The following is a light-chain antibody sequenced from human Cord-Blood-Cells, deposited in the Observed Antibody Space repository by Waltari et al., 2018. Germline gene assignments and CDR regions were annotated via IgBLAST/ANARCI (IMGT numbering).Light chain of an antibody. Sequence: DIQMTQSPSSLSASVGDRVTITCLASQSISSYLNWYQQNPGKAPKLLIYAASSLQSGVPSRVSGSGSGTDFTLSISSLQPEDFATYYCQQSYSTPRTFGQGTKVEIK. V-gene: IGKV1-39*01. CDR3: QQSYSTPRT. CDR2: AAS. J-gene: IGKJ1*01. CDR1: QSISSY.